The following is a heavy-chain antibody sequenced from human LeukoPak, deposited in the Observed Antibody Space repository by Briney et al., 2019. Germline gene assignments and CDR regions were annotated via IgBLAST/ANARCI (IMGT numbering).Heavy chain of an antibody. Sequence: ASVKVSCKASGYTFTGHYMHWVRQAPGQGLEWMGWINPNSGGTNYAQKFQGRVTMTRDTSISTAYMELSRLRSDDTAVYYCARDRTTYPYNWFDPWGQGTLVTVSS. CDR2: INPNSGGT. J-gene: IGHJ5*02. CDR3: ARDRTTYPYNWFDP. V-gene: IGHV1-2*02. D-gene: IGHD2/OR15-2a*01. CDR1: GYTFTGHY.